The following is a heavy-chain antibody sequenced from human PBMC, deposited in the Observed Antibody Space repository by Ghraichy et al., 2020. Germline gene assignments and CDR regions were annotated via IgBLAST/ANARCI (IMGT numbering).Heavy chain of an antibody. Sequence: GGSLRLSCAASGFTFSSYAMSWVRQAPGKGLEWVSAISGSGGSTYYADSVKGRFTISRDNSKNTLYLQMNSRRAEDTAVYYCMLDSSGPPTLVYWGQGTLVTVSS. J-gene: IGHJ4*02. CDR1: GFTFSSYA. CDR3: MLDSSGPPTLVY. CDR2: ISGSGGST. D-gene: IGHD6-19*01. V-gene: IGHV3-23*01.